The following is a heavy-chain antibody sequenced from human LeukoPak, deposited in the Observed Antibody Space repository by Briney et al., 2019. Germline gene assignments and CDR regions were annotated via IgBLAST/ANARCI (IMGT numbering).Heavy chain of an antibody. CDR1: GYTFTSYG. J-gene: IGHJ6*03. D-gene: IGHD1-7*01. CDR3: ARVRAGTTHYYYYYMDV. CDR2: NSAYNGNT. V-gene: IGHV1-18*01. Sequence: ASVKVSCKASGYTFTSYGISWVRQAPGQGLEWMGWNSAYNGNTNYAQKLQGRVTMTTDTSTSTAYMELRSLRSDDTAVYYCARVRAGTTHYYYYYMDVWGKGTTVTVSS.